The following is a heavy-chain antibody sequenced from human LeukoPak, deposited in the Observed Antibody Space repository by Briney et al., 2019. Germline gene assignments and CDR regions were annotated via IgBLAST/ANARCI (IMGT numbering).Heavy chain of an antibody. Sequence: SETLSLTCTVSGGSISSYYWSWIRQPAGKGLEWIGRIYTSGSTNYNPSLKSRVTISVDTSKNQFSLKLSSVTAADTAVYYCARHISYYDFWSGPYMDVWGKGTTVTVSS. CDR3: ARHISYYDFWSGPYMDV. CDR2: IYTSGST. D-gene: IGHD3-3*01. CDR1: GGSISSYY. J-gene: IGHJ6*03. V-gene: IGHV4-4*07.